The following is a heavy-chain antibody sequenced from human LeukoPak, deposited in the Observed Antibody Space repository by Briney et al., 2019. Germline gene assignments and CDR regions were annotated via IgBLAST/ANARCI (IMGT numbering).Heavy chain of an antibody. CDR1: GGSISNYF. CDR3: ARVSDGYCMDV. J-gene: IGHJ6*03. Sequence: SETLSLTCTVSGGSISNYFWSWIRQPAGKGLELIGRIFAGGSANYNPSLKSRVTMSVDTSKNQFSLQLTSVTAADTAMYYCARVSDGYCMDVWGKGTTVTVSS. V-gene: IGHV4-4*07. CDR2: IFAGGSA.